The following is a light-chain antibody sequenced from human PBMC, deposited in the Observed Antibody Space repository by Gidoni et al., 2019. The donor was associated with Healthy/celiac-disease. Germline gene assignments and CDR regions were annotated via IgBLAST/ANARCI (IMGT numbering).Light chain of an antibody. Sequence: DIQMTQSPSTLSASVGDRVTITCRASQSISSWLAWYQQKPGKDPKLLIYDASRLESGVPSRFSGSGSGTEFTLTISSLQPDDFETYYCQQYNSYSPTFGQGTKVEIK. V-gene: IGKV1-5*01. J-gene: IGKJ1*01. CDR2: DAS. CDR1: QSISSW. CDR3: QQYNSYSPT.